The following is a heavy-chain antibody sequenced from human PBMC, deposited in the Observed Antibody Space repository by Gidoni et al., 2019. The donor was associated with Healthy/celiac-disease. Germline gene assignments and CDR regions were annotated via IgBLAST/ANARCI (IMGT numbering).Heavy chain of an antibody. CDR3: AKAPRGYDSSGYYF. Sequence: EVQLLESGGGLVQPGGSLRLSCAASGFTFRSYAMSWFRQAPGKGLEWVSAISGSVGSTYYADSVKGRFTISRDNSKNTLYLQMNSLRAEDTAVYYCAKAPRGYDSSGYYFWGQGTLVTVSS. J-gene: IGHJ4*02. D-gene: IGHD3-22*01. CDR2: ISGSVGST. V-gene: IGHV3-23*01. CDR1: GFTFRSYA.